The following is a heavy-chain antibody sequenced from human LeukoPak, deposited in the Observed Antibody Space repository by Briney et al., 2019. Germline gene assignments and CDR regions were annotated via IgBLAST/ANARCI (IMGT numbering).Heavy chain of an antibody. CDR1: GGSISRSDHY. V-gene: IGHV4-39*07. D-gene: IGHD6-13*01. CDR2: IFYSGTT. Sequence: KPSETLSLTCTVSGGSISRSDHYWGWIRQSPGKGLEWIGSIFYSGTTYYSPSLKSRVTISVDTSKNQFSLRMNSVTAADTAVYYCARSPKDIPYSSWYLYNDYWGQGTLVTVSS. J-gene: IGHJ4*02. CDR3: ARSPKDIPYSSWYLYNDY.